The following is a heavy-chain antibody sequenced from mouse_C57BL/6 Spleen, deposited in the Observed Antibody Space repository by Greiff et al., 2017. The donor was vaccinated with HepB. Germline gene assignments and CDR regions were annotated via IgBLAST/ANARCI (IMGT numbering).Heavy chain of an antibody. CDR1: GYAFSSSW. D-gene: IGHD2-1*01. CDR3: ARWVSTMVRGAMDY. CDR2: IYPGDGDT. J-gene: IGHJ4*01. Sequence: VQLQQSGPELVKPGASVKISCKASGYAFSSSWMNWVKQRPGKGLEWIGRIYPGDGDTNYNGKFKGKATLTADKSSSTAYMQLSSLTSEDSAVYFCARWVSTMVRGAMDYWGQGTSVTVSS. V-gene: IGHV1-82*01.